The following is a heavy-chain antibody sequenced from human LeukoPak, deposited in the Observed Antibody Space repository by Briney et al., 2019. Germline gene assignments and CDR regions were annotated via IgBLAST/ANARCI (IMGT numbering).Heavy chain of an antibody. CDR3: ARVDSSGWYGLCFDY. CDR1: GFTFSDYY. D-gene: IGHD6-19*01. V-gene: IGHV3-11*04. J-gene: IGHJ4*02. Sequence: GGSLRLSCAASGFTFSDYYMSWIRQAPGKGLEWVSYISSSGSTIYYADSVKGRFTISRDNAKNSLYLQMNSLRAEDTAVYYCARVDSSGWYGLCFDYWGQGTLVTVSS. CDR2: ISSSGSTI.